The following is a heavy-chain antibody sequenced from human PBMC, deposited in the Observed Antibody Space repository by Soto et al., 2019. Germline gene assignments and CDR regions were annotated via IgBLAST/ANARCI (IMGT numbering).Heavy chain of an antibody. Sequence: GASVKVSCKASVVSFSSYAISWVRQAPGQGLEWMGGIIPIFGTANYAQKFQGRVTITADESTSTAYMELSSLRSEDTAVYYCARDQGGSSSTFDYWGQGTLVTVSS. CDR2: IIPIFGTA. V-gene: IGHV1-69*13. J-gene: IGHJ4*02. CDR1: VVSFSSYA. D-gene: IGHD6-6*01. CDR3: ARDQGGSSSTFDY.